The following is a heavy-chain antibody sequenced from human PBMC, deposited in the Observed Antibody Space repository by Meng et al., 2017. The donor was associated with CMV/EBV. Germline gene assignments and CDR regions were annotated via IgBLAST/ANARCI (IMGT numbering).Heavy chain of an antibody. CDR2: IYPGDSDT. D-gene: IGHD2-2*01. V-gene: IGHV5-51*01. CDR1: GYSFTSYC. Sequence: KVSCKASGYSFTSYCIGWVRQMPGKGLEWMGSIYPGDSDTRYSPSFQGQVTISADKSISTAYLQWRSLKDSDTAMCYCATLLEEVPAAAHAYFDLWGRGTMVTVSS. CDR3: ATLLEEVPAAAHAYFDL. J-gene: IGHJ2*01.